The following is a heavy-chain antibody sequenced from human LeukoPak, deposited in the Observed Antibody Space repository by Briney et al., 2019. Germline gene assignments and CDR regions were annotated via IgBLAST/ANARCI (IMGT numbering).Heavy chain of an antibody. Sequence: ASVKVSCKASGYSFTSLGISWVRQAPGQGLEWMGWISAYNGNTDYAQKFQGRVTITRNTSISTAYMELSSLRSEDTAVYYCARTKVVPAATGWFDPWGQGTLVTVSS. D-gene: IGHD2-2*01. CDR1: GYSFTSLG. CDR3: ARTKVVPAATGWFDP. J-gene: IGHJ5*02. V-gene: IGHV1-18*01. CDR2: ISAYNGNT.